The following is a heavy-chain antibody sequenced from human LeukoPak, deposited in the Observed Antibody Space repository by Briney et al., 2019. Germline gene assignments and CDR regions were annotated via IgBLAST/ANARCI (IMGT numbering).Heavy chain of an antibody. CDR1: GYPFTSYN. CDR2: MNTNSGNT. CDR3: ARGLPKAVFGMVIED. J-gene: IGHJ1*01. V-gene: IGHV1-8*01. Sequence: ASVKVSCKASGYPFTSYNVNWVRQATGQGLEWMGWMNTNSGNTCYSQNFQGRVTMTRDTSISTAYMELSSLMSEDTAVYYCARGLPKAVFGMVIEDWGQGTLVTVSS. D-gene: IGHD3-3*01.